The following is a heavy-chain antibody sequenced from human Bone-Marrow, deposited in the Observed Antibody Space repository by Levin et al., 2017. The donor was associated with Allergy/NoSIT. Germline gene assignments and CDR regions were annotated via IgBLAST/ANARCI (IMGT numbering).Heavy chain of an antibody. J-gene: IGHJ4*02. V-gene: IGHV3-21*01. CDR1: GFTFSDYS. D-gene: IGHD5-24*01. CDR3: VRGGKDGYNLLDY. CDR2: ISNSGGHI. Sequence: KPGGSLRLSCAASGFTFSDYSMNWVRQAPGKGLEWVSSISNSGGHIYYADSMKGRFTVSRDNANKLLSLQMNSLRAEDTAVYYCVRGGKDGYNLLDYWGQGTLVTVAS.